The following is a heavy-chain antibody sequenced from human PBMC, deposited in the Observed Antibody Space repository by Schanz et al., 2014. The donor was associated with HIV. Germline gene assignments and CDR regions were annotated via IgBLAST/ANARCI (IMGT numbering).Heavy chain of an antibody. CDR2: TNPVFGKA. CDR3: ARDGAQRYFDF. V-gene: IGHV1-69*01. Sequence: QVQLVQSGAEVKKPGSSVKVSCKASGGTVSSSAITWMRQAPGQGPEWMGGTNPVFGKAIYAQKFQGRLTIIADESTSTVYMELSSLTSEDTAIYYCARDGAQRYFDFWGQGTLVSVSS. D-gene: IGHD3-9*01. J-gene: IGHJ4*02. CDR1: GGTVSSSA.